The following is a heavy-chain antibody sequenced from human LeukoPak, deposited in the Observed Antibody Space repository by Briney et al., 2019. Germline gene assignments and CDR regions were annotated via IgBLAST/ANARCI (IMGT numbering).Heavy chain of an antibody. V-gene: IGHV1-2*02. J-gene: IGHJ4*02. CDR3: ARALSDSSGYFYPY. CDR2: INPNSGGT. CDR1: GYTFTGYY. Sequence: ASVKVSCKASGYTFTGYYMHWVRQAPGQGLEWMGWINPNSGGTNFAQRFQGRVTLTWDTSLTTAYMELSRLRSDDTALYYCARALSDSSGYFYPYWGQGTLVTVSS. D-gene: IGHD3-22*01.